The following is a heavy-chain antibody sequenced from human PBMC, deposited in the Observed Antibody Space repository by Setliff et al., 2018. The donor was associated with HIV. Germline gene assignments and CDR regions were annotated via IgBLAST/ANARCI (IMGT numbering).Heavy chain of an antibody. CDR1: GYTFTSYG. J-gene: IGHJ4*02. CDR2: ISAYNGNT. CDR3: AITHDYGEMGSLYYFDY. D-gene: IGHD4-17*01. V-gene: IGHV1-18*01. Sequence: ASVKVSCKASGYTFTSYGISWVRQAPGQGLQWMGWISAYNGNTNYAQKLQGRVTMTTDTSTRTAYMELRRLRSDDTAVYYCAITHDYGEMGSLYYFDYWGQGTLVTVSS.